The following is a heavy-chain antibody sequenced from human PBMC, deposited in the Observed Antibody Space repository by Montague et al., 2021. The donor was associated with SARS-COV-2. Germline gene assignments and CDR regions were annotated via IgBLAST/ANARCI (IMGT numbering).Heavy chain of an antibody. CDR1: GFTFSDYP. V-gene: IGHV3-43*01. D-gene: IGHD3-10*01. J-gene: IGHJ6*02. Sequence: SLRLSCAASGFTFSDYPMHWVRQVPGKGLEWVSRISWSGRSTDYADSVKGRFTISGDNSKNSLYLEMHSLTIEDTALYHCAKDKDGSGTYIYGMDVWGLGTTVTVAS. CDR3: AKDKDGSGTYIYGMDV. CDR2: ISWSGRST.